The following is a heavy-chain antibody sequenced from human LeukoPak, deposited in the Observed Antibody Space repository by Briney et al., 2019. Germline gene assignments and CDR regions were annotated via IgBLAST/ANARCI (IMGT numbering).Heavy chain of an antibody. V-gene: IGHV3-53*04. Sequence: PGGSLTLFCAASGFSVNGNYMNWVRQAPGKGLEWVSEIYSGGTTYYADSVKGRFTISRHRSKNILYLQMKSLRADDAAVYYCARRAKTDWFYDFWGQGALVTVSS. D-gene: IGHD3-9*01. CDR1: GFSVNGNY. CDR2: IYSGGTT. CDR3: ARRAKTDWFYDF. J-gene: IGHJ4*02.